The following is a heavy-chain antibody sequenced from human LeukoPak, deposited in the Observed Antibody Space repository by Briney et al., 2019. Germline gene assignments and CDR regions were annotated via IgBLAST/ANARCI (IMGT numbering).Heavy chain of an antibody. D-gene: IGHD3-22*01. CDR1: GGSISSYY. V-gene: IGHV4-59*01. J-gene: IGHJ3*02. CDR3: ARAHYYGSSGYYRPRIFDI. CDR2: IYYSGST. Sequence: ASETLSLTCTVSGGSISSYYWSSIRQPPGKGLEWIGYIYYSGSTNYNPSLKSRITISVDTSKNQFSLKLSSVTAADTAVYYCARAHYYGSSGYYRPRIFDIWGQGTMVTVSS.